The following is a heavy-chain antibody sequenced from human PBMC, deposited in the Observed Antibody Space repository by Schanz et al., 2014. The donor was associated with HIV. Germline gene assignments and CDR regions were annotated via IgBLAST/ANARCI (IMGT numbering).Heavy chain of an antibody. CDR2: ISSSDSTT. V-gene: IGHV3-NL1*01. D-gene: IGHD3-22*01. J-gene: IGHJ4*02. CDR1: GFTFMSHT. CDR3: AKDRTWDYYDSSGYPYYFDY. Sequence: VQLVESGGGLVKPGASLRLSCAASGFTFMSHTMNWVRQAPGKGLEWVSVISSSDSTTYYADSVKGRFTISRDNSKKTLYLQMNSLRAEDTAVYYCAKDRTWDYYDSSGYPYYFDYWGQGTLVTVSS.